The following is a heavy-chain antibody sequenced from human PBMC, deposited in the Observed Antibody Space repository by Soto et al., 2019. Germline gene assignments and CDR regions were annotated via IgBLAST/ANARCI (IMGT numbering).Heavy chain of an antibody. V-gene: IGHV4-4*07. Sequence: LSLTCTVSGGSISSYYWSWIRQPAGKGLEWIGRIYTSGSTNYNPSLKSRVTMSVDTSKNQFSLKLSSVTAADTAVYYCAREGRGPDPTGWYYYYGMDVWGQGTTVTVSS. J-gene: IGHJ6*02. CDR1: GGSISSYY. CDR2: IYTSGST. CDR3: AREGRGPDPTGWYYYYGMDV. D-gene: IGHD2-15*01.